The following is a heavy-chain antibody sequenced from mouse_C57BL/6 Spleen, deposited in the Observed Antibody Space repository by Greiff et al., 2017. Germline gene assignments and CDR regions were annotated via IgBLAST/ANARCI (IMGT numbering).Heavy chain of an antibody. J-gene: IGHJ2*01. CDR3: TTYYYGSPYYFDY. D-gene: IGHD1-1*01. CDR2: IDPEDGDT. V-gene: IGHV14-1*01. CDR1: GFNIKDYY. Sequence: EVQLQQSGAELVRPGASVKLSCTASGFNIKDYYMHWVKQRPEPGLEWIGRIDPEDGDTEYAPKFQGKATMTADTSSNTAYLQLSSLTSEDTAVYYCTTYYYGSPYYFDYWGQGTTLTVSS.